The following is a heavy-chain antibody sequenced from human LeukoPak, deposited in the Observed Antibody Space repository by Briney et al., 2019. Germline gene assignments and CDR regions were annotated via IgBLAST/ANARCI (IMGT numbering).Heavy chain of an antibody. V-gene: IGHV4-34*01. CDR3: ARGGAARPPYYYMDV. D-gene: IGHD6-6*01. Sequence: SETLSLTCAVYGGSFSGYYWSWIRQPPGKGLEWIGEINHSGSTNYNPSLKSRVTISVDTSKNQFSLKLSSVTAADMAVYYCARGGAARPPYYYMDVWGRGTTVTVSS. CDR2: INHSGST. J-gene: IGHJ6*03. CDR1: GGSFSGYY.